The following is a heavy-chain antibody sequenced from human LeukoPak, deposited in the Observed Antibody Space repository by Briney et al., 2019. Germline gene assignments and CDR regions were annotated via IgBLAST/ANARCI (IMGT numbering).Heavy chain of an antibody. CDR1: GGSISSHY. D-gene: IGHD4-17*01. V-gene: IGHV4-59*11. CDR2: IYYSGST. Sequence: SETLSLTCTVSGGSISSHYWSWIRQPPGKGLEWIGYIYYSGSTYYNPSLKSRVTISVDTSKNQFSLKLSSVTAADTAVYYCASYGAHFDYWGQGTLVTVSS. CDR3: ASYGAHFDY. J-gene: IGHJ4*02.